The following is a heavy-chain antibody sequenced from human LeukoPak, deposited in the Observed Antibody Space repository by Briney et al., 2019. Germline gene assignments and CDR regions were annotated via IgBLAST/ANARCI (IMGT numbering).Heavy chain of an antibody. V-gene: IGHV4-61*02. CDR1: GGSISSGSYY. D-gene: IGHD7-27*01. CDR2: IYTSGST. J-gene: IGHJ4*02. Sequence: SQTLSLTCTVSGGSISSGSYYWSWIRRPAGKGLEWIGRIYTSGSTNYNPSLKSRVTISVDTSKNQFSLKLSSVTAADTAVYYCASQYLGMEYCFDYWGQGTLVTVSS. CDR3: ASQYLGMEYCFDY.